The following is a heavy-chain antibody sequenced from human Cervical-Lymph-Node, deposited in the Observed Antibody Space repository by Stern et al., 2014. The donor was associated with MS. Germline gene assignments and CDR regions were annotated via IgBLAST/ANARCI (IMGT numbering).Heavy chain of an antibody. V-gene: IGHV4-59*08. CDR3: ARQHSSGWYAFDI. Sequence: VQLVESGPGVVKSSETLALNCNVSGGSISSYYWSWIRQPPGKGLEWIGYIYYSGSTNYNPSLTSRVTISVDSSENQFSLKLMSVTAADTAMYYCARQHSSGWYAFDIWGQGTMVTVSS. CDR1: GGSISSYY. D-gene: IGHD6-19*01. J-gene: IGHJ3*02. CDR2: IYYSGST.